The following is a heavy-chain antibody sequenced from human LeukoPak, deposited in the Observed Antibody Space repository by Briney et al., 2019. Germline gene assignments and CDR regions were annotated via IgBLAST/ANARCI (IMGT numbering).Heavy chain of an antibody. V-gene: IGHV1-69*01. CDR3: ARDIYSGSGNLHWFDP. Sequence: ASVKVSCKASGGTVISYVISWVRQAPGQGLEWMGGIIPIFGATNYAQKFQGRVTITADESTSTAYMELTSLRSEDTAVYYCARDIYSGSGNLHWFDPWGQGTLVTVSS. CDR2: IIPIFGAT. D-gene: IGHD3-10*01. CDR1: GGTVISYV. J-gene: IGHJ5*02.